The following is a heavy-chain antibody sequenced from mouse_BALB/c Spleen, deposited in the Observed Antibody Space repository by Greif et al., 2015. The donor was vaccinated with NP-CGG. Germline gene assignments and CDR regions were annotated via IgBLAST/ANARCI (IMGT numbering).Heavy chain of an antibody. CDR1: GFTFSSYT. CDR2: ISNGGGST. V-gene: IGHV5-12-2*01. CDR3: ARDGYYGGYFDV. D-gene: IGHD2-3*01. Sequence: EVKLQESGGGLVQPGGSLKLSCAASGFTFSSYTMPWVRQTPEKRLEWVAYISNGGGSTYYPDTVKGRFTISRDNAKNTLYLQMSSLKSEDTAMYYCARDGYYGGYFDVWGAGTTVTVSS. J-gene: IGHJ1*01.